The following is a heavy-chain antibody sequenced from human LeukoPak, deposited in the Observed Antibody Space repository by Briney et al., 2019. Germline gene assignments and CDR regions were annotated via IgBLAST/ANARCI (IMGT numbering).Heavy chain of an antibody. CDR2: IIPIFGIA. CDR1: GGTFSSYA. V-gene: IGHV1-69*04. D-gene: IGHD5-24*01. J-gene: IGHJ4*02. Sequence: ASVKVSCKASGGTFSSYAISWVRQAPGQGLEWMGRIIPIFGIANYAQKFQGRVTITADKSTSTAYMELSSLRSEDTAVYYCARQAGTVEVAYFDYWGQGTLVTVSS. CDR3: ARQAGTVEVAYFDY.